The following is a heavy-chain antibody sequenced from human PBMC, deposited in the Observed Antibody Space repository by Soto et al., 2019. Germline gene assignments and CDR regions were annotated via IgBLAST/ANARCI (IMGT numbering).Heavy chain of an antibody. CDR3: AQLWYFDAFDI. CDR2: INAGNGNT. J-gene: IGHJ3*02. V-gene: IGHV1-3*01. Sequence: GASVKVSCKASGYTFTSYAMHWVRQAPGQRLEWMGWINAGNGNTKHSQKFQGRVTITRDTSASTAYMELSSLRSEGTAVYYCAQLWYFDAFDIWGQGTMVTVSS. CDR1: GYTFTSYA. D-gene: IGHD5-18*01.